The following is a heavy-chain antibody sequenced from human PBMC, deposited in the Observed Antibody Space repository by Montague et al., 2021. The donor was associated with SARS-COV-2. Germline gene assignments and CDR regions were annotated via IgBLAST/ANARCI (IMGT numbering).Heavy chain of an antibody. D-gene: IGHD3-10*01. V-gene: IGHV3-9*01. CDR1: GFTFHDYA. Sequence: SLRLSCAASGFTFHDYALHWVRQVPGKGLEWVSGISWNSGSIGYGDSVKGRFTISIYNAKNSLYLQMNSLRAEDTALYYCAKDRGYYGSWSYFEYWGQGTRVTVSS. J-gene: IGHJ4*02. CDR2: ISWNSGSI. CDR3: AKDRGYYGSWSYFEY.